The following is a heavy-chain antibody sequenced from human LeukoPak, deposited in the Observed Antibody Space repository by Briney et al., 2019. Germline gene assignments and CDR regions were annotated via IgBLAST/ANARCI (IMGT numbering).Heavy chain of an antibody. D-gene: IGHD3-22*01. CDR1: GFTFDDYA. Sequence: GGSLRLSCAASGFTFDDYAMNWVRQAPGKGLEWVSGISWISGSRGYADSVKGRFTISRDNAKNSLYVQMNSLRAEDTALYYCAKDKGPRYYYDSSGYYYYLGGFDYWGQGTLVTVSS. CDR2: ISWISGSR. V-gene: IGHV3-9*01. CDR3: AKDKGPRYYYDSSGYYYYLGGFDY. J-gene: IGHJ4*02.